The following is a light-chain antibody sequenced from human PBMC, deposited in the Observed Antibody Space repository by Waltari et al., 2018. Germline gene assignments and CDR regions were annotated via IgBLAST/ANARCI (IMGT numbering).Light chain of an antibody. J-gene: IGKJ4*01. CDR2: AAS. Sequence: DIHLTQSPSFLSASVRDRVTITCRASQGISTYLAWYQQKPRKAPKLPIYAASTLQSDIPSRFSGSGSGTDFTLTISSLQPEDFATYYCLHLNNFPLSFGGGTKVELK. V-gene: IGKV1-9*01. CDR3: LHLNNFPLS. CDR1: QGISTY.